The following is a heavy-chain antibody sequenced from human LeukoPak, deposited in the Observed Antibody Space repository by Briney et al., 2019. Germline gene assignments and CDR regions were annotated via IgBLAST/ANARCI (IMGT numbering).Heavy chain of an antibody. CDR2: INTSGTT. V-gene: IGHV4-4*07. CDR3: ARGLSASYDFNWFDS. J-gene: IGHJ5*01. D-gene: IGHD2/OR15-2a*01. Sequence: SETLSLTCTASGGSFSGHYWSWIRQPAGKGPEWMGRINTSGTTRYDPSLKSRVTMTVDTSKNQFSLKLTSVTAADTAVYYCARGLSASYDFNWFDSWGQGTLVTVSS. CDR1: GGSFSGHY.